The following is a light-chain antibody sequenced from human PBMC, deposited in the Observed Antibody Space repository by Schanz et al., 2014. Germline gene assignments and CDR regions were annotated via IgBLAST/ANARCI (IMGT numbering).Light chain of an antibody. J-gene: IGLJ2*01. Sequence: QSVLTQPPSVSGAPGQRVTISCTGSSSNIGAGYDVHWYQQLPGTAPKLLIYGNSNRPSGVPDRISGSKSGTSASLAISDLRSEDEADYYCAAWDDDLLFGGGTKLTVL. CDR1: SSNIGAGYD. CDR3: AAWDDDLL. CDR2: GNS. V-gene: IGLV1-40*01.